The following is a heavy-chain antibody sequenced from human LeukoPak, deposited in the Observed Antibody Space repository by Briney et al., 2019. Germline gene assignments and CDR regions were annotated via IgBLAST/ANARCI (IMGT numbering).Heavy chain of an antibody. CDR1: GFTFSSYA. D-gene: IGHD1-7*01. V-gene: IGHV3-23*01. Sequence: GGSLRLSCAASGFTFSSYAMSWVHQAPGKGLEWVSAISGSGGSTYYADSVKGRFTISRDNSKNTLYLQMNSLRAEDTAVYYCAKEWGNWNWAYYFDYWGQGTLVTVSS. J-gene: IGHJ4*02. CDR2: ISGSGGST. CDR3: AKEWGNWNWAYYFDY.